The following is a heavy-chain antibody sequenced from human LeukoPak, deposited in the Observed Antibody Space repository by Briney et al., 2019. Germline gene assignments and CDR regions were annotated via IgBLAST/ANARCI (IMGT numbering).Heavy chain of an antibody. CDR2: TYYSGST. J-gene: IGHJ5*02. V-gene: IGHV4-59*01. D-gene: IGHD4-23*01. CDR1: GGSIGSYY. CDR3: ARVNSRWFDP. Sequence: SETLSLTCTVSGGSIGSYYWSWIRQPPGKGLEWIGYTYYSGSTNYNPSLKSRVTISVDTSKNQFSLKLSSVTAADTAVYYCARVNSRWFDPWGQGTLVTVSS.